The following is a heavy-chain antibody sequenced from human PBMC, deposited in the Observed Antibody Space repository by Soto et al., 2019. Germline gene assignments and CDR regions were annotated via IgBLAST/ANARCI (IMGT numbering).Heavy chain of an antibody. J-gene: IGHJ4*02. CDR1: GGSISSGGYY. CDR3: VRRHGLTIDAYY. CDR2: IYYSGST. Sequence: SETLSLTCTVSGGSISSGGYYRSWIRQHPGKGLEWIGYIYYSGSTYYNPSLKSRVTIALDTSKNQFSLKLSSVTAADTAVYYCVRRHGLTIDAYYWGQGTLVTVSS. V-gene: IGHV4-31*03. D-gene: IGHD3-10*01.